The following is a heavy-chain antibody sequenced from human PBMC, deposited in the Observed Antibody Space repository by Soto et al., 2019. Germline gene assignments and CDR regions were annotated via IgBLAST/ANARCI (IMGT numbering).Heavy chain of an antibody. CDR2: IYWDDDK. CDR3: AHRPPFYDFWSGYYFDY. CDR1: GFSLSTSGVG. Sequence: ASGPTLVNPTQTLTLTCTFSGFSLSTSGVGVGWIRQPPGKALEWLALIYWDDDKRYSPSLKSRLTITKDTSKNQVVLTMTNMDPVDTATYYCAHRPPFYDFWSGYYFDYWGQGTLVTVSS. J-gene: IGHJ4*02. D-gene: IGHD3-3*01. V-gene: IGHV2-5*02.